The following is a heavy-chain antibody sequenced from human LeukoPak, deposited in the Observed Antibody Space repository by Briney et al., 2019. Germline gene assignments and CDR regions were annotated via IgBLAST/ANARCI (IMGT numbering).Heavy chain of an antibody. CDR3: ARRSRCSGGSCYGGGSYFDY. Sequence: SETLSLTCTVSCGSISSSCYYWGWIRQPPGKGQEWIGSIYYSGSTYYNPSLKSRVTISVDTSKNQFSLKLSSVTAADTAVYYCARRSRCSGGSCYGGGSYFDYWGQGTLVTVSS. CDR2: IYYSGST. J-gene: IGHJ4*02. V-gene: IGHV4-39*01. CDR1: CGSISSSCYY. D-gene: IGHD2-15*01.